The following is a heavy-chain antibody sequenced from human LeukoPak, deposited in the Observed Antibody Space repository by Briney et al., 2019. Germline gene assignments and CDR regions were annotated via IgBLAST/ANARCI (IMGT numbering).Heavy chain of an antibody. J-gene: IGHJ4*02. CDR3: ASVYCSSTSCYTGSFDY. V-gene: IGHV1-46*01. D-gene: IGHD2-2*02. CDR1: GYTFTSYY. Sequence: ASVKASCKASGYTFTSYYMHWVRQAPGQGLEWMGIINPSGGSTSYAQKFQGRVTMTRDTSTSTVYMELSSLRSEDTAVYYCASVYCSSTSCYTGSFDYWGQGTLVTVSS. CDR2: INPSGGST.